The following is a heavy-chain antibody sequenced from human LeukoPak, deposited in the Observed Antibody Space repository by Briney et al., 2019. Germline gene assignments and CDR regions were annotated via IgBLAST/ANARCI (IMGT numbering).Heavy chain of an antibody. J-gene: IGHJ4*02. Sequence: SETLSLTCTVSSGSISSSSFNWGWERQPPGKGLEWIGSVSYSGNTYYNPSLRSLVTISVDTSKNQFSLKLSSMTAADTAVYYCARNYGDYLFDYWGQGTQVTVSS. CDR2: VSYSGNT. CDR1: SGSISSSSFN. V-gene: IGHV4-39*01. D-gene: IGHD4-17*01. CDR3: ARNYGDYLFDY.